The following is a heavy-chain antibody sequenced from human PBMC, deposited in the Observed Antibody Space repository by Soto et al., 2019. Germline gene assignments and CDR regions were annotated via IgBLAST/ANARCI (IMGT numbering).Heavy chain of an antibody. J-gene: IGHJ4*02. D-gene: IGHD3-3*01. CDR1: GFTFSSYA. Sequence: GGSLRLSCAASGFTFSSYAMSWVRQAPGKGLEWVSAISGSGGSTYYADSVKGRFTISRDNSKNTLYLQMNSLRAEDTAVYYYASRPAYYDFWSGYYFDYWGQGTLVTVSS. CDR3: ASRPAYYDFWSGYYFDY. V-gene: IGHV3-23*01. CDR2: ISGSGGST.